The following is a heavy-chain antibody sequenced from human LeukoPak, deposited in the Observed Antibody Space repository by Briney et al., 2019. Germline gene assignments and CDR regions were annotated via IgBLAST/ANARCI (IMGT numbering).Heavy chain of an antibody. CDR2: ISGSGGST. V-gene: IGHV3-23*01. CDR3: AKDGDGDNYYYYMDV. CDR1: GFTFSSYS. Sequence: PGGSLRLSCAASGFTFSSYSMNWVRQAPGKGLEWVSAISGSGGSTYYADSVKGRFTISRDNSKNTLYLQMNSLRAEDTAVYYCAKDGDGDNYYYYMDVWGKGTTVTVSS. D-gene: IGHD4-17*01. J-gene: IGHJ6*03.